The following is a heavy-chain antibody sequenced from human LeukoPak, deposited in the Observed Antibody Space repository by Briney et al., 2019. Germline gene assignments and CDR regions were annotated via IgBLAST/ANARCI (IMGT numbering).Heavy chain of an antibody. CDR1: GFTFSSYA. CDR2: LSGSGAST. V-gene: IGHV3-23*01. Sequence: GGSLTLSCAASGFTFSSYAMSWVRQAPGKELEWVSTLSGSGASTSYADSVKGRFTISRDNSKNTLYLQMNSLRAEDTARYYCAKQKGYCSGGSCYYSDYWGQGTLVTVSS. CDR3: AKQKGYCSGGSCYYSDY. D-gene: IGHD2-15*01. J-gene: IGHJ4*02.